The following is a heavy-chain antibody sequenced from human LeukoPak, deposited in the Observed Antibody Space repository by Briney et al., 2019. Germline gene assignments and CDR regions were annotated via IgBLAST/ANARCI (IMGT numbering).Heavy chain of an antibody. Sequence: PGGSLRLYCAASGFTFSNYAMGWVHQAPGKGLEWVSAISGSGGSTYYADSVKGRFTISRDNSKNTLYLQMNSLRAEDTAVYYCASLPHPTYYFDYWGQGTLVTVSS. J-gene: IGHJ4*02. V-gene: IGHV3-23*01. CDR1: GFTFSNYA. CDR2: ISGSGGST. D-gene: IGHD1-1*01. CDR3: ASLPHPTYYFDY.